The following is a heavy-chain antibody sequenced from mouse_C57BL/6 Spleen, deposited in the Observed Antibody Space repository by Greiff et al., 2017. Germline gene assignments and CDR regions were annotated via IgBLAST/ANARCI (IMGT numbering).Heavy chain of an antibody. CDR1: GYTFTSYW. CDR3: ARRDGYYVDYYAMDY. CDR2: IHPNSGST. J-gene: IGHJ4*01. V-gene: IGHV1-64*01. Sequence: VQLQQPGAELVKPGASVKLSCKASGYTFTSYWMHWVKQRPGQGLEWIGMIHPNSGSTNYNEKFKSKATLTVDKSSSTAYMQLSSLTSEDSAVYYCARRDGYYVDYYAMDYWGQGTSVTVSS. D-gene: IGHD2-3*01.